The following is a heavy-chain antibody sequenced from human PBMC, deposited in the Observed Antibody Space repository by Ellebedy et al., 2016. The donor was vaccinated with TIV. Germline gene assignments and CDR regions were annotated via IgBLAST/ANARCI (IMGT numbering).Heavy chain of an antibody. CDR2: ISSSSSYI. CDR3: ARDAILSSWYQYYYYGMDV. CDR1: GFTFSSYS. J-gene: IGHJ6*02. Sequence: GESLKISCAASGFTFSSYSMNWVRQAPGKGLEWVSSISSSSSYIYYADSVKGRFTISRDNSKNTLYLQMNSLRAEDTAVYYCARDAILSSWYQYYYYGMDVWGQGTTVTVSS. V-gene: IGHV3-21*01. D-gene: IGHD6-13*01.